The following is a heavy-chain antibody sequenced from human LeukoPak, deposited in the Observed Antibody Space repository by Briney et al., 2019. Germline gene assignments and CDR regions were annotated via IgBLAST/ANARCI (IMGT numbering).Heavy chain of an antibody. V-gene: IGHV3-11*04. J-gene: IGHJ4*02. D-gene: IGHD6-19*01. CDR1: GFTFSDYY. Sequence: PGGSLRLSCAASGFTFSDYYMNWIRQAPGKGLEWLSYISSSGTTIYYADSVKGRFTISRDNAKNLLYLQMNSLRAEDTAVYYCARVLGSGWYGLIDYWGQGTLVTVSS. CDR2: ISSSGTTI. CDR3: ARVLGSGWYGLIDY.